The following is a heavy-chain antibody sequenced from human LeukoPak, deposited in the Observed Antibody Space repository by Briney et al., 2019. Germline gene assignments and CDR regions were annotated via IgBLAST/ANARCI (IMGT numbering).Heavy chain of an antibody. J-gene: IGHJ4*02. Sequence: GGSLRLSCAASGFTFSDYYMSWIRQAPGKGLEWVSFISSTSSYIKDADSVKGRFTISRDNAKKSLYLQMNSLRAEDTAVYYCARDSSGWPVDYWGQGTLVTVSS. CDR2: ISSTSSYI. CDR1: GFTFSDYY. D-gene: IGHD6-19*01. CDR3: ARDSSGWPVDY. V-gene: IGHV3-11*05.